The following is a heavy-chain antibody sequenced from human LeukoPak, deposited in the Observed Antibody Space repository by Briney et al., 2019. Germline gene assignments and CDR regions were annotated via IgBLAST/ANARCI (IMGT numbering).Heavy chain of an antibody. CDR1: GFTFSTYG. CDR3: AKRVPYSSSSVYFDF. CDR2: ISDDGKST. V-gene: IGHV3-23*01. Sequence: PGGSLRLSCAASGFTFSTYGMNWVHQAPGKGLEWVSSISDDGKSTYYVDSVKGRFTVSRDNSKNTLYLQMNSLRAEDSAVYYCAKRVPYSSSSVYFDFWGQGTLVTVSS. D-gene: IGHD6-6*01. J-gene: IGHJ4*02.